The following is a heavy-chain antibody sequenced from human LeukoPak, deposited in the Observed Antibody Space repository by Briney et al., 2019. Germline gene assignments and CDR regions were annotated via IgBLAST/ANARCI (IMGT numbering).Heavy chain of an antibody. J-gene: IGHJ4*02. V-gene: IGHV1-2*02. CDR2: INPNSGGT. CDR1: GYTFTGYY. CDR3: AREGHSYGSYYFDY. D-gene: IGHD5-18*01. Sequence: ALVKVSCKASGYTFTGYYMHWVRQAPGQGLEWMGWINPNSGGTNYAQKFQGRVTMTRDTSISTAYMELSRLRSDDTAVYYCAREGHSYGSYYFDYWGQGTLVTVSS.